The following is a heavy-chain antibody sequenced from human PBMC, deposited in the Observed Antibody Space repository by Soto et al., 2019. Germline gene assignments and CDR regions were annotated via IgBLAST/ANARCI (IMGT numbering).Heavy chain of an antibody. Sequence: QVQLVQSGAEVKKPGSSVKVSCKASGGTFSSYAISWVRQAPGQGLEWMGGTTPIFGTANYAQKFQGRVTITADESTSTAYMELSSLRSEDTAVYYCARGQTVIRQGSYYYYYGMDVWGQGTTVTVSS. CDR3: ARGQTVIRQGSYYYYYGMDV. J-gene: IGHJ6*02. D-gene: IGHD4-17*01. CDR1: GGTFSSYA. CDR2: TTPIFGTA. V-gene: IGHV1-69*01.